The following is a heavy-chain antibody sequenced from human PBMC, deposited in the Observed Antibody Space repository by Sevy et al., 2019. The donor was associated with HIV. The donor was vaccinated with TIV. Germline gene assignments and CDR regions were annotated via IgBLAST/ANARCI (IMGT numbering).Heavy chain of an antibody. Sequence: SETLSLTCTVSGGPISNPDYNWSWIRQSPGKGLEWLGYIYYSGNTYYSPSLRCPISISIDTSKHQFSLTLMSVTAADTAVYFCARVTGTFGWLDPWGQGALVTVSS. V-gene: IGHV4-30-4*01. CDR2: IYYSGNT. J-gene: IGHJ5*02. CDR3: ARVTGTFGWLDP. D-gene: IGHD3-9*01. CDR1: GGPISNPDYN.